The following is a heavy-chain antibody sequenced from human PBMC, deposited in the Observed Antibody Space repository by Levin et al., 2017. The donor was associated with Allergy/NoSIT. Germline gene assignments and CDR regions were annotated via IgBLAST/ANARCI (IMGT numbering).Heavy chain of an antibody. Sequence: GGSLRLSCAASGITFSNAWMSWARQAPGKGLEWVGRIKNKADGATTEYAAPVKGRFTISRDDSKNTLYLQMNSLKTEDTAVYFCTTYSSSWYYFDYWGQGTLDTVSS. CDR1: GITFSNAW. V-gene: IGHV3-15*01. CDR2: IKNKADGATT. CDR3: TTYSSSWYYFDY. J-gene: IGHJ4*02. D-gene: IGHD6-13*01.